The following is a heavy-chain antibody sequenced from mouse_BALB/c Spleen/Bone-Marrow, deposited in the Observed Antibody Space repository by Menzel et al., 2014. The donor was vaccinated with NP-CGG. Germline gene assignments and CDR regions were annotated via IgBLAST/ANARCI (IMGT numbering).Heavy chain of an antibody. CDR2: IHPNSGNT. CDR3: ARHHRYAYYFDY. J-gene: IGHJ2*01. Sequence: VQLQQSGSVLVRPGASVMLSCKASGYTFTDSWIHWAKQRPGQGLEWIGEIHPNSGNTTYNEKFKGKATLTVDTSSSTAYVDLSSLTSEDSSVYYCARHHRYAYYFDYWGQGTPLTVSS. V-gene: IGHV1S130*01. CDR1: GYTFTDSW. D-gene: IGHD2-14*01.